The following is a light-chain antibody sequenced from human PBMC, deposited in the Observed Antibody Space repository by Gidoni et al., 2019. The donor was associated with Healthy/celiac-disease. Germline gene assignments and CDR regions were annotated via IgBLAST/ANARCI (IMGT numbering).Light chain of an antibody. V-gene: IGLV2-14*01. J-gene: IGLJ3*02. CDR2: DVS. CDR1: SSDVGGYNY. CDR3: SSYTSSSTLEV. Sequence: LTQPASVSGSPGQSITISCTGTSSDVGGYNYVSWYQQHPGKAPKLMIHDVSNRPSGVSNRFSGSKSGNTASLTISGLQAEDEADYYCSSYTSSSTLEVFGGGTKLTVL.